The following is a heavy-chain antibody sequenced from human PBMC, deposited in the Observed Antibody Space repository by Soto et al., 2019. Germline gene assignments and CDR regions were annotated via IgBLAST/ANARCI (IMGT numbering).Heavy chain of an antibody. Sequence: ASVKVSCKASGGTFISYAISWVRQAPGQGLEWMGGIIAYYGKTNYAQKFQGRVTMTADASTSTAYMELRSLIFDDTAVYYCARDLPPPDYWGQGTLVTVSS. CDR2: IIAYYGKT. CDR3: ARDLPPPDY. CDR1: GGTFISYA. J-gene: IGHJ4*02. V-gene: IGHV1-69*13.